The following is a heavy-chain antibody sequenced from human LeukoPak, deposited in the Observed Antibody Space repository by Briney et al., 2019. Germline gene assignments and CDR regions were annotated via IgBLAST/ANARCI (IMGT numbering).Heavy chain of an antibody. CDR1: GFTFDDYA. Sequence: GGSLRLSCAASGFTFDDYAMHWVRQAPGKALEWVSGISWNSGSIGYADSVKGRFTISRDNAKNSLYLQMNSLRAEDTALYYCAKDGYSSSKIRRYYYYYYYMDVWGKGTTVTVSS. V-gene: IGHV3-9*01. J-gene: IGHJ6*03. CDR2: ISWNSGSI. CDR3: AKDGYSSSKIRRYYYYYYYMDV. D-gene: IGHD6-13*01.